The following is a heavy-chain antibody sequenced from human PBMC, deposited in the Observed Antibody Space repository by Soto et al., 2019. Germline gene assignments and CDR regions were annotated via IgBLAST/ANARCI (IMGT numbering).Heavy chain of an antibody. CDR2: IIAVNGET. D-gene: IGHD3-10*01. J-gene: IGHJ4*02. V-gene: IGHV1-3*01. CDR3: TRDWEITVSTWSFGGF. CDR1: GYTFTSYA. Sequence: ASVKVSCKASGYTFTSYAMHWVRQAPGQRLEWMGWIIAVNGETNYAQKFQGRVTITADKSTSTAYMELSGLRFEDTAMYYCTRDWEITVSTWSFGGFWGRGTLVTVSS.